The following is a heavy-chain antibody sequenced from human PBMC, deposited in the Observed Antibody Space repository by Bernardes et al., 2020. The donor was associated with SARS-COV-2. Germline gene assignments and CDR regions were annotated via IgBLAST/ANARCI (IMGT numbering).Heavy chain of an antibody. CDR2: INEDGTIR. Sequence: GGSLRLSCAASGWTFSSFWMHWVRQVPGKGLVWFSRINEDGTIRDYADSVKGRFTISRDNAKNTLFLQMNSLRAEDTAIYYCARDVVGKEDFWGQGTLVTVSS. CDR3: ARDVVGKEDF. J-gene: IGHJ4*02. V-gene: IGHV3-74*01. CDR1: GWTFSSFW. D-gene: IGHD6-6*01.